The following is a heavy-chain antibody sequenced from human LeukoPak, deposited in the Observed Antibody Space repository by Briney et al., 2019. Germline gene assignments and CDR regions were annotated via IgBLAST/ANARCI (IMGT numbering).Heavy chain of an antibody. CDR2: IQNGGDS. CDR1: GSSISNGFF. V-gene: IGHV4-38-2*02. J-gene: IGHJ5*02. D-gene: IGHD6-13*01. Sequence: SETLSLTCNVSGSSISNGFFWAWIRQSPGKGLEWIGSIQNGGDSYYNPSLKSRTTMSVDTSKNQFSLKLTSVTAADTAVYYCARQSVAAGTQWFDPWGQGALVTVSS. CDR3: ARQSVAAGTQWFDP.